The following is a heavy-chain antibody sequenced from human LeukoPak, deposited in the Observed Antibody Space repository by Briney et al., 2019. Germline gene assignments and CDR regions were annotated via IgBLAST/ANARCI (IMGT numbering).Heavy chain of an antibody. V-gene: IGHV3-30*03. CDR3: ARDRGGASAKPAAIVDY. D-gene: IGHD2-2*01. CDR2: ISYEGSNK. CDR1: GFIFSSYG. J-gene: IGHJ4*02. Sequence: PGGSLRLSCAASGFIFSSYGMHWVRQAPGKGLEWVAVISYEGSNKYYADSVKGRFTIPRDNSKNTLYLQMNSLRAEDTAVYYCARDRGGASAKPAAIVDYWGQGTLVTVSS.